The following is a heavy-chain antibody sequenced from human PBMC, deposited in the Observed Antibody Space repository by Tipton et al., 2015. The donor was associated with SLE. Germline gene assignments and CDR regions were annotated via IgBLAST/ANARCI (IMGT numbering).Heavy chain of an antibody. D-gene: IGHD3-16*01. CDR3: ANDWGTWFDP. V-gene: IGHV4-61*09. CDR1: GGSISSGSCY. J-gene: IGHJ5*02. CDR2: IYTSGST. Sequence: TLSLTCTVSGGSISSGSCYWSWIRQPAGKGLEWIGYIYTSGSTNYNPSLKSRVTISVDTSKNQFSLKLSSVTAADTAVYYCANDWGTWFDPWGQGTLVTVSS.